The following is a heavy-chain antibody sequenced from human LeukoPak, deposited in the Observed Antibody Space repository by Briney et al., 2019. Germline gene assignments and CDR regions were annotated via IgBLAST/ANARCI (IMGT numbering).Heavy chain of an antibody. CDR1: GGSISSGGYY. D-gene: IGHD5-18*01. Sequence: SETLPLTCTVSGGSISSGGYYWSWIRQPPGKGLEWIGYIYYSGSTNYNPSLKSRVTISVDTSKNQFSLKLSSVTAADTAVYYCARGLGTASDYWGQGTLVTVSS. V-gene: IGHV4-61*08. CDR3: ARGLGTASDY. J-gene: IGHJ4*02. CDR2: IYYSGST.